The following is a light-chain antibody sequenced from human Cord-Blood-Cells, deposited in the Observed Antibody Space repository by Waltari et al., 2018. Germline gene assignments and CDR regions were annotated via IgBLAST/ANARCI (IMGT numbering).Light chain of an antibody. J-gene: IGKJ2*03. Sequence: DIQMTPSPSSLSASVGDRVTITCRSSQSISSDLNWYQQTQGKAPKLLIYAASSLQSEVPSRCSGSGSGTDFTLTISSLQPEDFATYYCQQSYSTLEYSFGQGTKLEIK. CDR2: AAS. CDR3: QQSYSTLEYS. V-gene: IGKV1-39*01. CDR1: QSISSD.